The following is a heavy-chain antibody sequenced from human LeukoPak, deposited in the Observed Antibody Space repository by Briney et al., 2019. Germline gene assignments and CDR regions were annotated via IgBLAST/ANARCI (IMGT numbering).Heavy chain of an antibody. Sequence: GGSLRLSCTASGLTFVNYGMSWVRQAPGKGLEWVSAISGGGGTTYYADSVKGRFTISRDNSKNTLYLQMNSLRAEDTAVYYCAKDTASSWWYFDLWGRGTLVTVSS. D-gene: IGHD5-18*01. V-gene: IGHV3-23*01. J-gene: IGHJ2*01. CDR1: GLTFVNYG. CDR2: ISGGGGTT. CDR3: AKDTASSWWYFDL.